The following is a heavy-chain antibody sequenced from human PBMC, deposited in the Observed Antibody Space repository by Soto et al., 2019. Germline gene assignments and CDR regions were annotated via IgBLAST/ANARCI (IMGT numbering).Heavy chain of an antibody. J-gene: IGHJ6*02. Sequence: PSETLSLTCAVYGGSFSGYYWSWIRQPPGKGLEWIGEINHSGSTNYNPSLKSRVTISVDTSKNQFSLKLSSVTAADMAVYYCARGPRPAEYGAKVGRYGMDVWGQGTTVTVSS. D-gene: IGHD6-6*01. CDR3: ARGPRPAEYGAKVGRYGMDV. CDR2: INHSGST. V-gene: IGHV4-34*01. CDR1: GGSFSGYY.